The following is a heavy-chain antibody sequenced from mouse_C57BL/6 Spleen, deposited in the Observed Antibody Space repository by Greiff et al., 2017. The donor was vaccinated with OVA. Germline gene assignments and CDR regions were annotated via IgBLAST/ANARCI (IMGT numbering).Heavy chain of an antibody. V-gene: IGHV1-53*01. CDR3: ARGNYYGSNWYFDG. Sequence: QVQLQQPGTELVKPGASVKLSCKASGYTFTSYWMHWVKQRPGQGLEWIGIINPSNGGTNYNEKFKSKATLTVDKSSSTAYMQLSSLASEDSAVYYCARGNYYGSNWYFDGWGTGTTVTVSS. CDR2: INPSNGGT. D-gene: IGHD1-1*01. J-gene: IGHJ1*03. CDR1: GYTFTSYW.